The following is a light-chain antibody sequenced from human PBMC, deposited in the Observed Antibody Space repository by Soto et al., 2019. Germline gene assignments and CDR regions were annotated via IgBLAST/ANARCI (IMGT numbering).Light chain of an antibody. CDR1: DSDVGGFNY. J-gene: IGLJ1*01. CDR2: DVS. V-gene: IGLV2-14*03. CDR3: SSYTAYTTYV. Sequence: QLALTQPASVSGAPGQSITISCTGTDSDVGGFNYVSWYQQYPGKAPKLMIYDVSDRPSGVSNRFSGSKSGNTASLTISGLQAEDEADYYCSSYTAYTTYVFGTGTKVTVL.